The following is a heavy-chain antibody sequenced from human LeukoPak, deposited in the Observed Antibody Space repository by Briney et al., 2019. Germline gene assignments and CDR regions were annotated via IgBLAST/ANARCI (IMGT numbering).Heavy chain of an antibody. J-gene: IGHJ4*02. CDR2: INHSGST. CDR3: ARHRLQQLVLRS. D-gene: IGHD6-13*01. V-gene: IGHV4-34*01. CDR1: GGSFSGYY. Sequence: PSETLSLTCAVYGGSFSGYYWSWIRQPPGKGLEWIGEINHSGSTNYNPSLKSRVTISVDTSKNQFPLKLSSVTAADTAVYYCARHRLQQLVLRSWGQGTLVTVSS.